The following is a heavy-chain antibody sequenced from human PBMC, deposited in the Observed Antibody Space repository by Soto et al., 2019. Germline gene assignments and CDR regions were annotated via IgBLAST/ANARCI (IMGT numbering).Heavy chain of an antibody. J-gene: IGHJ4*02. CDR2: VYYRGRS. V-gene: IGHV4-39*01. Sequence: PSESLSLTCAFSGCSVSNSNYYWGWIRQSPGKGLEWIGSVYYRGRSYSKSSVKSRVTISVDTSKNQFSLNLNSVTASDTAVYYCVSQRTSVLTQAYFDYWGPGALVTVSS. D-gene: IGHD2-8*01. CDR3: VSQRTSVLTQAYFDY. CDR1: GCSVSNSNYY.